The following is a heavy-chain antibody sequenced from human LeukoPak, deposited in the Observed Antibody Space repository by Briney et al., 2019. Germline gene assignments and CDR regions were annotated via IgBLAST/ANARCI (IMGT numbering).Heavy chain of an antibody. CDR1: GYTFTSYG. Sequence: ASVKVSCKASGYTFTSYGISWVRQAPGPGLAWMGWISAYNGNTNYAQKLQGRVTMTTDTSTSTAYMELRSLRSDDTAVYYCARFPPKGYQLLYYFDYWGQGTLVTVSS. CDR2: ISAYNGNT. V-gene: IGHV1-18*01. J-gene: IGHJ4*02. CDR3: ARFPPKGYQLLYYFDY. D-gene: IGHD2-2*01.